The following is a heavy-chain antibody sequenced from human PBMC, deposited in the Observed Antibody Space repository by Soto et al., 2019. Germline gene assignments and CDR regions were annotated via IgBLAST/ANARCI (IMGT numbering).Heavy chain of an antibody. CDR3: AGFYGGSHNWFDP. J-gene: IGHJ5*02. CDR1: GGSISSGDYY. Sequence: PSETLSLTCTVSGGSISSGDYYWSWIRHPPGKGLEWIGHIYYSGSTYYNPSLKSRVTISVDTSKNQFSLKLSSVTAADTAVYYCAGFYGGSHNWFDPWGQGTLVTVSS. CDR2: IYYSGST. V-gene: IGHV4-30-4*01. D-gene: IGHD2-15*01.